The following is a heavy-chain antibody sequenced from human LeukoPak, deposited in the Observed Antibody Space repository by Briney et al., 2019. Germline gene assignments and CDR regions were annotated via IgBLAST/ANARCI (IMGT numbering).Heavy chain of an antibody. Sequence: GASVKVSCKASGYTFTSYDINWVRQATGQGLEWMGWMNPNSGNTGYAQKFQGRVTITRNTSISTAYMELSSLRSEDTAVYYCAKDRFRSSGPFPLYYFDYWGQGTLVTVSS. CDR3: AKDRFRSSGPFPLYYFDY. CDR1: GYTFTSYD. J-gene: IGHJ4*02. V-gene: IGHV1-8*03. CDR2: MNPNSGNT. D-gene: IGHD6-19*01.